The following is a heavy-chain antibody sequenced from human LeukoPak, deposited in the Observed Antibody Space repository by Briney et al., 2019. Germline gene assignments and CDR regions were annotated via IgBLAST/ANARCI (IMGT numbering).Heavy chain of an antibody. J-gene: IGHJ4*02. CDR1: GFTFSSYG. CDR3: AKERTRYFDY. V-gene: IGHV3-30*02. Sequence: GGSLRLSCAASGFTFSSYGMYWVRQAPGKGLEWVTFTRYDGSNKYYADSVKGRFTISRDNSKNTLYLQMNSLRAEDTAVYYCAKERTRYFDYWGQGTLVTVSS. D-gene: IGHD2-2*01. CDR2: TRYDGSNK.